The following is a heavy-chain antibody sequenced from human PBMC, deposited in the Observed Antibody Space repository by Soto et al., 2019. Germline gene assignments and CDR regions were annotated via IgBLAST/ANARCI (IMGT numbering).Heavy chain of an antibody. CDR1: GYIFTSYY. CDR3: ARDFGSYWFDY. CDR2: INPNSGTT. V-gene: IGHV1-2*07. Sequence: GASVKVSCKASGYIFTSYYIHWVRQAPGQGLEWMGWINPNSGTTKYAHKFQGRVTMTRDTSISTAYMELSSLRSDDTAVYYCARDFGSYWFDYWGQGTLVTVSS. D-gene: IGHD3-10*01. J-gene: IGHJ4*02.